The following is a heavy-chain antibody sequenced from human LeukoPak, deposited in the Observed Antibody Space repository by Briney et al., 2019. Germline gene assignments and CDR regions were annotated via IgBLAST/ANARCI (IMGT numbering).Heavy chain of an antibody. J-gene: IGHJ4*02. D-gene: IGHD5-12*01. V-gene: IGHV3-30*04. Sequence: GRSLRLSCAASGFTFSSYAMHWVRQAPGKGLEWVAVISYDGSNKYYADSVKGRFTTSRDNSKNTLYLQMNSLRAEDTAVYYCARDGGYENTYYFDYWGQGTLVTVSS. CDR1: GFTFSSYA. CDR3: ARDGGYENTYYFDY. CDR2: ISYDGSNK.